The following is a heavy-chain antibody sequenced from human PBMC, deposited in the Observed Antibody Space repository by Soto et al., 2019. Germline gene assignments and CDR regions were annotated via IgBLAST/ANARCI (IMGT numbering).Heavy chain of an antibody. J-gene: IGHJ4*02. V-gene: IGHV4-59*08. Sequence: QVQLQGSGPGLVKPSETLALTCTVSGGSISPYSWSWIRQPPGKGLEWIGYIFYNGGTNYNPSLKSRGTRSVDTSMNQCSLRLTSVTAADTAVYDCARYHSSGFYGDYWGEGTMVTVSS. CDR1: GGSISPYS. CDR2: IFYNGGT. CDR3: ARYHSSGFYGDY. D-gene: IGHD6-19*01.